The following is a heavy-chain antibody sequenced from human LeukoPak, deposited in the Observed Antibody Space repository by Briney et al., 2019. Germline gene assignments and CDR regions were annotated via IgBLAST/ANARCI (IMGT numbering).Heavy chain of an antibody. J-gene: IGHJ4*02. CDR3: ASVGSSDPLFDY. CDR1: GFTFISNV. CDR2: ISHDGSNK. D-gene: IGHD2-15*01. V-gene: IGHV3-30-3*01. Sequence: GGSLRLSSATSGFTFISNVIHWVRPAPGKGLGWGAVISHDGSNKYYADSVKGRFTISRDNSKDSLYLQMNSLRVEDTAVYYCASVGSSDPLFDYWGQGTLVTVSS.